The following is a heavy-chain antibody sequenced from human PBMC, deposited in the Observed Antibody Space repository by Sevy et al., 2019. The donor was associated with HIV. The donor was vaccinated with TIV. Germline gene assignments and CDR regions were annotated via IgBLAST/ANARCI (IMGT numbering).Heavy chain of an antibody. CDR3: ASLPYYYDSSGYYYLEYFQH. Sequence: GESLKISCKGSGYSFTSYWIGWVRQMPGKGLEWMGIIYPGDSDTRYSPSFQGQVTISADKSISTAYLQSSSLKASDTAMYYCASLPYYYDSSGYYYLEYFQHWGQGTLVTVSS. V-gene: IGHV5-51*01. CDR2: IYPGDSDT. J-gene: IGHJ1*01. D-gene: IGHD3-22*01. CDR1: GYSFTSYW.